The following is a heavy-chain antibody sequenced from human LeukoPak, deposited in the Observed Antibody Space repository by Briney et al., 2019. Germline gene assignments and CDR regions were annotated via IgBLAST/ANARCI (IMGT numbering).Heavy chain of an antibody. CDR3: AKDRIVGATGWFDP. CDR1: GFTFSSYG. CDR2: ISYDGSNK. J-gene: IGHJ5*02. Sequence: GGSLRLSCAASGFTFSSYGMHWVRQAPGKGLEWVAVISYDGSNKYYADSVKGRLTISRDNSKNTLYLQMNSLRAEDTAVYYCAKDRIVGATGWFDPWGQGTPVTVSS. V-gene: IGHV3-30*18. D-gene: IGHD1-26*01.